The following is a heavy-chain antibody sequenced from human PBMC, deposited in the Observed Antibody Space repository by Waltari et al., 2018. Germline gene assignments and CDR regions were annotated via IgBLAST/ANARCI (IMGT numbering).Heavy chain of an antibody. Sequence: QVQLQESGPGLVKPSEPLSITCTVSGGSISGYYWSWIRQPPGKGLEWIGYIHYTGSTTFNPSLKSRVTISVDTSKNQFSLNLSSLTAADTAMYYCARGRIVVGPWGQGTLVTVSS. CDR1: GGSISGYY. J-gene: IGHJ5*02. D-gene: IGHD2-15*01. V-gene: IGHV4-59*01. CDR3: ARGRIVVGP. CDR2: IHYTGST.